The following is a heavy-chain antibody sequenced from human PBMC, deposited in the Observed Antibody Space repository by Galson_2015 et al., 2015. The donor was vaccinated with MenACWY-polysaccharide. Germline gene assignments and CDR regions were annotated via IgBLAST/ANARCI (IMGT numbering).Heavy chain of an antibody. CDR1: GFTFSRYG. CDR3: AKDAVPQLQSTSSAFDS. V-gene: IGHV3-30*02. Sequence: SLRLSCAASGFTFSRYGMHWVRQAPGKGLEWVSFIRYDGSDKYYTDSVKGRFTISRDNSKNTLYLQMNSLRIEDTAVYYCAKDAVPQLQSTSSAFDSWGRGTLVTVSS. D-gene: IGHD6-6*01. CDR2: IRYDGSDK. J-gene: IGHJ4*02.